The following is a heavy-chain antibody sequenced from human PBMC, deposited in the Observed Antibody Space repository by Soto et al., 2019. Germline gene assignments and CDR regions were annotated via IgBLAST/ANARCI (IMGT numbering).Heavy chain of an antibody. Sequence: GASVKVSCKASGYTFSSYGINWVRQAPGQGLEWLGWVSPYDGYTNYAQILQGRVTMTTDTSTSTAYMELRSLRSDDTAVYYCARACQASSSGGMDVWGQGTLVTVSS. D-gene: IGHD6-6*01. CDR3: ARACQASSSGGMDV. V-gene: IGHV1-18*01. CDR1: GYTFSSYG. J-gene: IGHJ6*02. CDR2: VSPYDGYT.